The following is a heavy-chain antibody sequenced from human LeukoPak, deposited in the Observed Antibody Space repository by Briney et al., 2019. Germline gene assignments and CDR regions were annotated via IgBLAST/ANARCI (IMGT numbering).Heavy chain of an antibody. CDR1: GASISSYY. V-gene: IGHV4-59*01. CDR2: IYHSGST. CDR3: ARALNNHYHYYIDV. D-gene: IGHD1/OR15-1a*01. Sequence: PSETLSLTCTVSGASISSYYWSWIRQPPGKGLEWIGYIYHSGSTKYSPALKSRVIISEDASKNQFSLKLSSVTTADTAVYFCARALNNHYHYYIDVLGKGTTVTVSS. J-gene: IGHJ6*03.